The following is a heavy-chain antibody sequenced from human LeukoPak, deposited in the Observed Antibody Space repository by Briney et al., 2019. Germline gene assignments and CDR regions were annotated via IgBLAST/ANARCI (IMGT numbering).Heavy chain of an antibody. D-gene: IGHD3-16*02. CDR2: ISGSGGST. V-gene: IGHV3-23*01. Sequence: QPGGSLRLSCAASGFTFSSYAMSWVRQAPGKGLEWVSAISGSGGSTYYADSVKGRFTISRDNSKNTLYLQMNSRRAEDTAVYYCAKDPGNNDDYVWGSYRPRTDYWGQGTLVTVSS. CDR3: AKDPGNNDDYVWGSYRPRTDY. CDR1: GFTFSSYA. J-gene: IGHJ4*02.